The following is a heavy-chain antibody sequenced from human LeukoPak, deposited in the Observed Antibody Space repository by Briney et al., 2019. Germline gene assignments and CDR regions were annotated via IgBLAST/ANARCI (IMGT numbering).Heavy chain of an antibody. Sequence: PSETLSLTCTVSGGSISSYYWSWIRQPPGKGLEWIGYIYYSGSTNYNPSLKSRVTISVDTSKNQCSLKLSSVTAADTAVYYCARGHYDFWSGYVPNAFDIWGQGTMVTVSS. CDR1: GGSISSYY. D-gene: IGHD3-3*01. V-gene: IGHV4-59*01. CDR3: ARGHYDFWSGYVPNAFDI. J-gene: IGHJ3*02. CDR2: IYYSGST.